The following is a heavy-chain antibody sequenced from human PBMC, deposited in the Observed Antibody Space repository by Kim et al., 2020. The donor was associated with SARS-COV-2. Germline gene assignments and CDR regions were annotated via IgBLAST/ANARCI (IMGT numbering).Heavy chain of an antibody. J-gene: IGHJ4*02. V-gene: IGHV4-39*07. CDR2: IYYSGNT. Sequence: SETLSLTCTVSGGSISSSIHYWGWIRQPPGKGPEWIGSIYYSGNTYYNPSLKSRVTISADTSKNQFSLQVTSLTAADTAVYYCAREVSGLRGPNFDYWGQGTLATVSS. CDR1: GGSISSSIHY. CDR3: AREVSGLRGPNFDY. D-gene: IGHD3-10*01.